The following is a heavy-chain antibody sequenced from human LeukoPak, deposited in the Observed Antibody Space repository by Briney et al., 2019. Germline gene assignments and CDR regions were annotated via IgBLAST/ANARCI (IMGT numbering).Heavy chain of an antibody. J-gene: IGHJ6*02. D-gene: IGHD3-22*01. V-gene: IGHV4-39*01. CDR2: IYYSGST. CDR1: GGSISSSSYY. Sequence: PSETLSLTCTVSGGSISSSSYYWGWIRQPPGKGLEWIGSIYYSGSTYYNPSLKSRVTISVDTSKSQFSLKLSSVTAADTAVYYCARHGYDSNELSIYYYYGIDVWGQGTTVTVSS. CDR3: ARHGYDSNELSIYYYYGIDV.